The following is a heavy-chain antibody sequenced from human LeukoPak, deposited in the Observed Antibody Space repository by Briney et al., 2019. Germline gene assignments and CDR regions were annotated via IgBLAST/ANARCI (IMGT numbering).Heavy chain of an antibody. J-gene: IGHJ6*02. Sequence: SETLSLTCTVSGGSISSYYWSWIRQAPGKGLEWIGYIYYSGSTNYNPSLKSRVTISVDTSKNQFSLKLSSVTAADTAVYYCARLYSSSWFDYYYYGMDVWGQGTTVTVSS. D-gene: IGHD6-13*01. CDR2: IYYSGST. CDR3: ARLYSSSWFDYYYYGMDV. V-gene: IGHV4-59*01. CDR1: GGSISSYY.